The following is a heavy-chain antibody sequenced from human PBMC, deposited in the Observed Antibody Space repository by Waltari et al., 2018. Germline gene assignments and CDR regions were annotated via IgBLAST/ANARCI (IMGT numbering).Heavy chain of an antibody. D-gene: IGHD5-12*01. CDR1: GASIRTYS. J-gene: IGHJ4*02. Sequence: QVQLQESGPGLVKPSETLSLTCTVSGASIRTYSWSWFRQPPGKGLEWIGYIYFSGSTKYNPSLKSRATISLDTSKNQFSLKVRSLSAADTAIYYCARGVDPDYWGQGTLVTVSS. CDR3: ARGVDPDY. CDR2: IYFSGST. V-gene: IGHV4-59*01.